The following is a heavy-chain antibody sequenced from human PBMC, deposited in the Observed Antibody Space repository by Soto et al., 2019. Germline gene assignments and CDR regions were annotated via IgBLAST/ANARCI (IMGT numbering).Heavy chain of an antibody. J-gene: IGHJ4*02. CDR1: RFSFGSFG. V-gene: IGHV3-30*03. Sequence: QIQLVESGGVVVQPGGSLRLSCAASRFSFGSFGIHWVRQAPGKGLEWVAFISRDGTGVFYGDSVKGRFTLSRDNARSTAYLQMTTLRDEDTALYYCARGNVSFEVASGGEGTLVLVSS. CDR2: ISRDGTGV. CDR3: ARGNVSFEVAS.